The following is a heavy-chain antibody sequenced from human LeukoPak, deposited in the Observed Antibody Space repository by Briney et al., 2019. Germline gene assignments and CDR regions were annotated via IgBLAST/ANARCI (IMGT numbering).Heavy chain of an antibody. Sequence: RSGGSLRLPCAAAGFTFSDHAMHWVRQAPGRGLEWVALILDDGSSEYYPDALKGRFTISRDNSKNTLFLQMNSLRGEDTAVYYCAKDTTGDGAFDIWGQGTMVTVSS. J-gene: IGHJ3*02. CDR3: AKDTTGDGAFDI. CDR1: GFTFSDHA. CDR2: ILDDGSSE. D-gene: IGHD7-27*01. V-gene: IGHV3-30*18.